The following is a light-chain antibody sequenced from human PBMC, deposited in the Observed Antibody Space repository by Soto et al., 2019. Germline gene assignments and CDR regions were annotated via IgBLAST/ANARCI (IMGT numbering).Light chain of an antibody. J-gene: IGLJ1*01. CDR1: SSNIGSNT. CDR3: AAWDDSLNGYV. Sequence: QSVLTQPPSASVTPGQRVTISCCGSSSNIGSNTVNWYQQLPGTAPKLLIHANNQRPSGVPDRFSGSKSGTSASLAISWLQSEEADYYCAAWDDSLNGYVFGTGTKVTVL. CDR2: ANN. V-gene: IGLV1-44*01.